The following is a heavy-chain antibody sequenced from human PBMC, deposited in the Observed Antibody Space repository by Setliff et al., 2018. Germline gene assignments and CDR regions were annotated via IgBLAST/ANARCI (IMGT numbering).Heavy chain of an antibody. Sequence: SSETLSLTCTVTGGSFDSGTHYWSWIRQPAGKVPEWIGLIQGTGNTNYNPSLQSRATIXXXTSXXXXXXXXXXXXXXXXXXXXXAGTPARGTTWLSPFDYWGQGIQVTVSS. D-gene: IGHD3-9*01. CDR2: IQGTGNT. V-gene: IGHV4-61*10. CDR3: AGTPARGTTWLSPFDY. J-gene: IGHJ4*02. CDR1: GGSFDSGTHY.